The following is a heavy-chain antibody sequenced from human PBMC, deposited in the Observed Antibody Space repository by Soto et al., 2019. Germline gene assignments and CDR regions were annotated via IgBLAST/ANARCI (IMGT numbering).Heavy chain of an antibody. CDR1: GGSISSSSYY. CDR2: IYYSGST. D-gene: IGHD3-10*01. J-gene: IGHJ5*02. V-gene: IGHV4-39*01. Sequence: QPQLQESGPGLVKPSETLSLTCTVSGGSISSSSYYWGWIRQPPGKGLEWIGSIYYSGSTYYNPSLKSRLTISVDTSKNQFSLKLSAVTDADTAVYYCARHHTGLWFGDGPESWGQGTLVTVSS. CDR3: ARHHTGLWFGDGPES.